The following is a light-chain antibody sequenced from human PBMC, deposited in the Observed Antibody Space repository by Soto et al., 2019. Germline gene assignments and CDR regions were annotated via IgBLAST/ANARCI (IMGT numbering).Light chain of an antibody. CDR3: GSWDISLSHYV. CDR1: SSNIGGNS. CDR2: DDN. Sequence: VLTQPPSVSAAPGQKVTISCSGSSSNIGGNSVSWYQQLPGTAPKLLIYDDNKRPSGIPDRFSGSKSGTSAALGITGFQTGDEADYYCGSWDISLSHYVLGNGTKLTV. J-gene: IGLJ1*01. V-gene: IGLV1-51*01.